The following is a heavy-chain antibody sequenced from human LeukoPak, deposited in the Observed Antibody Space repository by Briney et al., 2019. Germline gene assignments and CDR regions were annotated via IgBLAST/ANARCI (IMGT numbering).Heavy chain of an antibody. V-gene: IGHV1-46*01. Sequence: ASVNVSCKASRYTFTSYYMHWVQQAPGQGLEWMGIINPSGGSTSYAQNFQGRVTMTRDTSTSTVNMELRSLRSEDTAVYYCARDPGYGGNSGGVDYWGQGTLVTVSS. CDR2: INPSGGST. CDR3: ARDPGYGGNSGGVDY. D-gene: IGHD4-23*01. CDR1: RYTFTSYY. J-gene: IGHJ4*02.